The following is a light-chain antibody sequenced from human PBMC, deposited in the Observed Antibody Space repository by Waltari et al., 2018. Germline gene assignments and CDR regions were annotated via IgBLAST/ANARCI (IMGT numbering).Light chain of an antibody. Sequence: QSALTQPRSVSGSPGQSVVISCTGTSSDVGRYNYVSWFQQHPGKAPKLMIYDVSPRPAGVPDRFSGSKSGNTASLTISGLQAEDEADYYCCSYAGSYIYVFGTGTEVTVL. J-gene: IGLJ1*01. CDR2: DVS. V-gene: IGLV2-11*01. CDR1: SSDVGRYNY. CDR3: CSYAGSYIYV.